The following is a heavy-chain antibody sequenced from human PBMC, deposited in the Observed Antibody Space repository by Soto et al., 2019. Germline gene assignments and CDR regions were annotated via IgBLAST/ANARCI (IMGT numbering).Heavy chain of an antibody. Sequence: EVQLLESGGGLVQPGGSLRLSCAASGFTFSSYAMSWVRHAPGKGLEWVSAISGSGGSTYYADSVKGRFTISRDNSKNTLYLQMNSLRAEDTAVYYCAKDQVRAVAGGDYWGQGTLVTVSS. CDR2: ISGSGGST. J-gene: IGHJ4*02. D-gene: IGHD6-19*01. CDR1: GFTFSSYA. V-gene: IGHV3-23*01. CDR3: AKDQVRAVAGGDY.